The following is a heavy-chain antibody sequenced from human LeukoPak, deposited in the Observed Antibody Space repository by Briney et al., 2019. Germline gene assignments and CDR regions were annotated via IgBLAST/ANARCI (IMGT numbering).Heavy chain of an antibody. V-gene: IGHV1-18*01. D-gene: IGHD2-15*01. Sequence: ASVKVSCKASGYTFTSYGISWVRQAPGQGLEWMGWISAYNGNTNYAQKLQGRVTMTTDTSTSTAYMELRSLRSDDTAVYYCAGYCGGGTCNAAGYWGQGTLVTVSS. CDR1: GYTFTSYG. CDR2: ISAYNGNT. CDR3: AGYCGGGTCNAAGY. J-gene: IGHJ4*02.